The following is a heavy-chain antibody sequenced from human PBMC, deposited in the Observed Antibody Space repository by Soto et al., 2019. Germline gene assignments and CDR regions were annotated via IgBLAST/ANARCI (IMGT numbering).Heavy chain of an antibody. Sequence: SETLPLTCTVSGGSISNYYWSWVRQPPGKGLEWIGYIYYSGNTNYNSSLRSRVTISLDTSKNQFSLKLSSVTAADTAVYYCARGQSTWHYWGQGTLVTVSS. CDR2: IYYSGNT. CDR1: GGSISNYY. V-gene: IGHV4-59*08. CDR3: ARGQSTWHY. J-gene: IGHJ4*02.